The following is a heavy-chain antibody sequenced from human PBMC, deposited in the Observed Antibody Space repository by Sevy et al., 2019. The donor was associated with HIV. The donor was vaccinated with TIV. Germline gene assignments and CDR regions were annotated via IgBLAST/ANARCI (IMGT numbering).Heavy chain of an antibody. D-gene: IGHD2-15*01. J-gene: IGHJ4*02. CDR1: GFTFSSYA. CDR3: AKVDIVVVVAALHTAIDY. Sequence: GGSLRLSCAASGFTFSSYAMSWVRQAPGKGLEWVSAISGSGGSTYYAYSVKGRFTISRDNSKNTLYLQMNSLRAEDTAVYYCAKVDIVVVVAALHTAIDYWGQGTLVTVSS. V-gene: IGHV3-23*01. CDR2: ISGSGGST.